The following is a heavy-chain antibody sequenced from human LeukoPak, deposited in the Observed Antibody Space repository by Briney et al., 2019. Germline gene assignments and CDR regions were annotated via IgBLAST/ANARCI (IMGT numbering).Heavy chain of an antibody. CDR2: IKQDGSEK. D-gene: IGHD3-10*01. J-gene: IGHJ4*02. CDR3: ASSGSGSPFDY. CDR1: GFTFSSYW. Sequence: PGGSLRLSCAASGFTFSSYWMSWVRQAPGKGLEWVANIKQDGSEKYYVDSVKGRFTISRDNAKNSLYLQMNSLRAEDTAVYCCASSGSGSPFDYWGQGTLVTVSS. V-gene: IGHV3-7*01.